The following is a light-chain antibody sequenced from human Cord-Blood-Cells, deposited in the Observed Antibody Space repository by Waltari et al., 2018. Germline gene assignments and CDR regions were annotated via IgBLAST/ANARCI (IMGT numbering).Light chain of an antibody. Sequence: QSALTQPASVSGSPGQSITISCTGTSSAAGGYNYVSWYQQHPGKAPKLMIYDVSKRPSGVSNRFSGSKSGNTASLTISGLQAEDEADYYCSSYTSSSTLFGGGTKLTVL. CDR1: SSAAGGYNY. CDR2: DVS. J-gene: IGLJ2*01. CDR3: SSYTSSSTL. V-gene: IGLV2-14*01.